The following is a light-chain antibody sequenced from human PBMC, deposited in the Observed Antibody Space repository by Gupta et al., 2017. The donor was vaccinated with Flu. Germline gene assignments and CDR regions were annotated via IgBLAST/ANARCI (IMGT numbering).Light chain of an antibody. CDR2: DEN. J-gene: IGLJ2*01. CDR1: SLRSYY. CDR3: TSRGSNGNHLL. Sequence: SSALTQDPAVSVALGQTVRITCQGDSLRSYYATGYHQKPGQAPVLVIYDENKRPSGIPDRFSGSTSGNTAALTITGAQAEDEADYYCTSRGSNGNHLLFGGGTKLTVL. V-gene: IGLV3-19*01.